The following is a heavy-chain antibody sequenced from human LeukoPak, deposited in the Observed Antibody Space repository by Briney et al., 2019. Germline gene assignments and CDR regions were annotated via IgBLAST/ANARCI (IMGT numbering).Heavy chain of an antibody. V-gene: IGHV4-59*12. CDR3: AGEQGDYYDY. CDR2: IYYSGST. Sequence: SETLSLTCTVSGGSISSYYWSRIRQPPGKGLEWIGYIYYSGSTNYNPSLKSRVTISVDTSKNQFSLKLSSVTAADTAVYYCAGEQGDYYDYWGQGTLVTVSS. J-gene: IGHJ4*02. CDR1: GGSISSYY.